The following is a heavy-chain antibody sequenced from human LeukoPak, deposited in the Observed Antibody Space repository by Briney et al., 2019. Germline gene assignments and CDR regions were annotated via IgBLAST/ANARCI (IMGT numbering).Heavy chain of an antibody. D-gene: IGHD3-10*01. J-gene: IGHJ4*02. CDR1: GFTFSGSA. CDR3: TRTRSGPMVRGVIQTFDY. CDR2: IRSKANSYAT. Sequence: GGSLRLSCAASGFTFSGSAMHWVRQASGKGLEWVGRIRSKANSYATAYAASVKGRFTISRDDSKNTAYLQMNSLKTEDTAVYYCTRTRSGPMVRGVIQTFDYWGQGTLVTVSS. V-gene: IGHV3-73*01.